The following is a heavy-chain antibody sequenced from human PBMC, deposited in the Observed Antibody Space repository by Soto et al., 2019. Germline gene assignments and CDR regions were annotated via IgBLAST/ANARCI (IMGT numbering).Heavy chain of an antibody. V-gene: IGHV1-2*02. CDR1: GYTFTGYY. Sequence: GASVKVSCKASGYTFTGYYMHWVRQAPGQGLEWMGWINPNSGGTNYAQKFQGRVTMTRDTSISTAYMELSRLRSDDTAVYYCARVGAYYDILTGYYTDYYGMDVWGQGTTVTVS. CDR3: ARVGAYYDILTGYYTDYYGMDV. D-gene: IGHD3-9*01. CDR2: INPNSGGT. J-gene: IGHJ6*02.